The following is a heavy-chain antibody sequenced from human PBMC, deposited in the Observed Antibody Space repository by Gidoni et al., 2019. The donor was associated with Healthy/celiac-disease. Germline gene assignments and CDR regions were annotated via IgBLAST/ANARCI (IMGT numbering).Heavy chain of an antibody. D-gene: IGHD3-3*01. CDR3: ARDRDDFWSGTDAMDV. CDR1: GFTVSRNY. V-gene: IGHV3-66*02. J-gene: IGHJ6*03. CDR2: IYSGGST. Sequence: EVQLVESGGGLVQHGGSRRLSCAASGFTVSRNYMSWVRQAPGKGLGWGSGIYSGGSTYYADSVKGRFTISRDNSKNTLYLQMNSLRAEDTAVYYCARDRDDFWSGTDAMDVWGKVTTVTVSS.